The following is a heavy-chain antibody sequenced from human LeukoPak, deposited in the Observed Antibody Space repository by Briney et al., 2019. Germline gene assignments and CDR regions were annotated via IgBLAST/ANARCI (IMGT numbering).Heavy chain of an antibody. V-gene: IGHV1-18*01. D-gene: IGHD2-15*01. CDR1: GYTFTSYG. CDR3: ARVSPAYCSGGSCDFDY. CDR2: ISAYNGNT. Sequence: ASVKVSCKASGYTFTSYGISWVRQAPGQGLEWMGWISAYNGNTSYAQKLQGRVTMTTDTSTSTAYMELRSLRSDDTAVYYCARVSPAYCSGGSCDFDYWGQGTLVTVSS. J-gene: IGHJ4*02.